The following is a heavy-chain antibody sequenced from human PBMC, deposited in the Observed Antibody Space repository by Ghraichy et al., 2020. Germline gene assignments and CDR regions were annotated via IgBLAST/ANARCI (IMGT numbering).Heavy chain of an antibody. V-gene: IGHV4-31*03. Sequence: SQTLSLTCTVSNYSISSGGYFWSWIRQHPGKGLEWIAYIYYSGSTYYNPSLKSRVIISVDTSKNQFSLKLRSVTAADAAVYYCARTRFLEWSHLAYYFDYWGQGTLVTVSS. CDR1: NYSISSGGYF. CDR2: IYYSGST. CDR3: ARTRFLEWSHLAYYFDY. D-gene: IGHD3-3*01. J-gene: IGHJ4*02.